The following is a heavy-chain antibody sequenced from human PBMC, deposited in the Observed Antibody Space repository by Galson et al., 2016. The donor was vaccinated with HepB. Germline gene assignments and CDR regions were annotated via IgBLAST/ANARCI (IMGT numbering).Heavy chain of an antibody. D-gene: IGHD5-12*01. V-gene: IGHV3-7*03. J-gene: IGHJ4*02. CDR2: IKEDGSST. Sequence: SLRLSCAASGFTFSRSWMTWVRQAPGRGLEWLANIKEDGSSTNHVDSVKGRFTISRDNAKTSLYLQMNSLRAEDTAVYCCARDHISGRGPFFDYWGQGIPVTVSS. CDR3: ARDHISGRGPFFDY. CDR1: GFTFSRSW.